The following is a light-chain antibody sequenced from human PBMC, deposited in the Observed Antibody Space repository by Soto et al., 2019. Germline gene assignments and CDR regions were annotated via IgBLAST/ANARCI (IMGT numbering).Light chain of an antibody. CDR1: ISDVGGYNY. CDR3: SSYTSSSVV. J-gene: IGLJ2*01. CDR2: EVS. Sequence: QSALTQPASVSGSPGQSITISCTGTISDVGGYNYVSWYQQYPGKAPKLMIYEVSNRPSGVSNRFSGSKSGNTASLTISGLLAEDEADYYCSSYTSSSVVFGGGTKLTVL. V-gene: IGLV2-14*01.